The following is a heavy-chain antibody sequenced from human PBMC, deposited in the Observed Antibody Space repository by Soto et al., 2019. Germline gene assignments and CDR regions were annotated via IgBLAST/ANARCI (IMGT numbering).Heavy chain of an antibody. CDR1: GFSFGKAW. CDR2: IKSKTDGGTT. D-gene: IGHD3-22*01. J-gene: IGHJ4*02. Sequence: PGGALXLACAASGFSFGKAWMNWVRQAPGKGLEWVGRIKSKTDGGTTDYAAPVKGRFTISRDDSKNTLYLQMNSLKTEDTAVNYCSTDSIVVPSCFXYSAQGTLVXVSS. V-gene: IGHV3-15*07. CDR3: STDSIVVPSCFXY.